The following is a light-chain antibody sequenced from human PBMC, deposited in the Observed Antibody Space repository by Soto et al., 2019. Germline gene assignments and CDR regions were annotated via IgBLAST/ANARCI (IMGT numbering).Light chain of an antibody. CDR3: QQTFSIPYT. J-gene: IGKJ2*01. Sequence: DIQMTQSPSSLPASVGDRVTITCRASQSISTFLNWYQHKPGKVPKLLIYAASSLQSGVPSRFSGRGSGTDFTLTISSLQPEDGATYYCQQTFSIPYTCGQGTKLEIQ. CDR1: QSISTF. CDR2: AAS. V-gene: IGKV1-39*01.